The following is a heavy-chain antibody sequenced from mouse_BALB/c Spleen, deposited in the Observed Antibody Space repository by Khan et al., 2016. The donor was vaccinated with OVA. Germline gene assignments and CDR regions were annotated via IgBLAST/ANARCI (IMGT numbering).Heavy chain of an antibody. J-gene: IGHJ2*01. CDR2: IRYSGST. CDR3: ARTARIKY. V-gene: IGHV3-1*02. D-gene: IGHD1-2*01. CDR1: GYSITSGYG. Sequence: EVQLQESGPGLVKPSQSLSLTSTVTGYSITSGYGWNWIRQFPGNKLEWMGYIRYSGSTNYNPSLKSRISITRDTSKNQFFLQLNSVTTEDTATYYCARTARIKYWGQGTTLTVSS.